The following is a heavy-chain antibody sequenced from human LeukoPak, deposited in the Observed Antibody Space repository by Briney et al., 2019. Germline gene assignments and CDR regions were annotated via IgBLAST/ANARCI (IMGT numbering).Heavy chain of an antibody. Sequence: SETLSLTCTVSGGSISSGSYYWSWIRQPAGKGLEWIGRIYTSGSTNYNPSLKSRVTTSVDTSKNQFSLKLSSVTAADTAVYYCAKIWRGNQWFGEFQQPTTYWGQGTLVTVSS. D-gene: IGHD3-10*01. V-gene: IGHV4-61*02. CDR1: GGSISSGSYY. CDR2: IYTSGST. J-gene: IGHJ4*02. CDR3: AKIWRGNQWFGEFQQPTTY.